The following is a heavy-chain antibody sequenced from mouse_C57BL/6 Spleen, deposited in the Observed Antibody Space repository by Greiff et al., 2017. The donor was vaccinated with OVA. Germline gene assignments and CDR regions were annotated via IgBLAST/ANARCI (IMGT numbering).Heavy chain of an antibody. CDR1: GYTFTSYW. V-gene: IGHV1-50*01. Sequence: QVQLQQPGAELVKPGASVKLSCKASGYTFTSYWMQWVKQRPGQGLEWIGEIDPSDSYTNYNQKFKGKATLTVDTSSSTAYMQLSSLTSEDSAVYYCALYYGNYHYWGQGTTLTVSS. CDR3: ALYYGNYHY. J-gene: IGHJ2*01. CDR2: IDPSDSYT. D-gene: IGHD2-1*01.